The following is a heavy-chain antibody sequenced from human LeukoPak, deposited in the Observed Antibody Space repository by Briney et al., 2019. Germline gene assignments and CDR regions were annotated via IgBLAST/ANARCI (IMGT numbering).Heavy chain of an antibody. CDR3: ARHIGSPAPITMARGVSIDY. CDR2: IYYSGST. D-gene: IGHD3-10*01. CDR1: GGSISSSSYY. J-gene: IGHJ4*02. V-gene: IGHV4-39*01. Sequence: SETLSLTCTVSGGSISSSSYYWGWIRQPPGKGLEWIGSIYYSGSTYYNPPLKSRVTISVDTSKNQFSLKLSSVTAADTAVYYCARHIGSPAPITMARGVSIDYWGQGTLVTVSS.